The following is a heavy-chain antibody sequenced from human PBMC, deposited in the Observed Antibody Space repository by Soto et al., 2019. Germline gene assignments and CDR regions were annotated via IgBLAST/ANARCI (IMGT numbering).Heavy chain of an antibody. CDR2: ISYDGSNK. CDR3: ARDTTYSISSYLSY. CDR1: GFTFSSYA. D-gene: IGHD6-13*01. J-gene: IGHJ4*02. V-gene: IGHV3-30-3*01. Sequence: PWGSLRLSCAACGFTFSSYAMHWVRQAPGKGLEWVAVISYDGSNKYYADSVKCRFTISRDNSKNTLYLQMNSLRAEDTAVYYCARDTTYSISSYLSYGGQGTLLTVSS.